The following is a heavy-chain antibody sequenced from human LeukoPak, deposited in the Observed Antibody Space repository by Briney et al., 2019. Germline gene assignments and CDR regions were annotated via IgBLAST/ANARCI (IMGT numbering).Heavy chain of an antibody. CDR2: ISGSGGST. CDR1: GFTFSSYG. V-gene: IGHV3-23*01. CDR3: AKGNTAMVPSPHYYYYMDV. D-gene: IGHD5-18*01. Sequence: PGGSLRLSCAASGFTFSSYGMSWVRQAPGKGLEWVSAISGSGGSTYYADSVKGRFTISRDNSKNTLYLQMNSLRAEDTAVYYCAKGNTAMVPSPHYYYYMDVWGKGTTVTISS. J-gene: IGHJ6*03.